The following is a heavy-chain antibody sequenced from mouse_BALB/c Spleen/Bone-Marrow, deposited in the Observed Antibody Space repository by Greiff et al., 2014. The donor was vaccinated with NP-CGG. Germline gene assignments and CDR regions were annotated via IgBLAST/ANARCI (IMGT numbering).Heavy chain of an antibody. J-gene: IGHJ2*01. D-gene: IGHD1-1*01. Sequence: QVKLQQSGAELVKPGASVKLSCKASGYTFTSYWMHWVKQRPGQGLEWIGEINPSNGRTNYNEKFKSKATLTVDKSSSTAYMQLSSLTSEDSAVYYCARRTTTVVATDYWGQGTTLTVSS. CDR2: INPSNGRT. CDR1: GYTFTSYW. V-gene: IGHV1S81*02. CDR3: ARRTTTVVATDY.